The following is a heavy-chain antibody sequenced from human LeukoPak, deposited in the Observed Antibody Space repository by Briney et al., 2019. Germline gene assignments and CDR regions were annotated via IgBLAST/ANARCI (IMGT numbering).Heavy chain of an antibody. D-gene: IGHD3-16*01. J-gene: IGHJ4*02. CDR1: GFTFSAYY. CDR3: ARRDYDYGSPYFDY. V-gene: IGHV3-11*01. Sequence: GGSLRLSCTASGFTFSAYYMTWMRRAPGKGLEWVSYISGSATTIYYADSVKGRFTISRDNSQNSLHLQMNSLRADDTAVYYCARRDYDYGSPYFDYWGQGVLVTVSS. CDR2: ISGSATTI.